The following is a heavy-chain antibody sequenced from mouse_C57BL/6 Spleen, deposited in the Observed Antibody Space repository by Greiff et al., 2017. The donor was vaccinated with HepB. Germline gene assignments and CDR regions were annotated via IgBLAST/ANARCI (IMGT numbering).Heavy chain of an antibody. V-gene: IGHV1-7*01. CDR2: INPSSGYT. CDR1: GYTFTSYW. J-gene: IGHJ2*01. D-gene: IGHD2-4*01. CDR3: ARRPIYYDYPFDY. Sequence: VQRVESGAELAKPGASVKLSCKASGYTFTSYWMHWVKQRPGQGLEWIGYINPSSGYTKYNQKFKDKATLTADKSSSTAYMQLSSLTYEDSAVYYCARRPIYYDYPFDYWGQGTTLTVSS.